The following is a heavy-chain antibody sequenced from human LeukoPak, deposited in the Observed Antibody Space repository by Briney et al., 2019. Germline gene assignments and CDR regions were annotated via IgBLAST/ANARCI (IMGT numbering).Heavy chain of an antibody. J-gene: IGHJ3*02. CDR2: IKQDGSEK. Sequence: GGSLRLSCAASGFTFSSYWMSWVRQAPGKGLEWVANIKQDGSEKYYVDSVKGRFTISRDNAKNSLYLQMNSLRAEDTAVYYCARDVISGSYYADAFDIWGQGTMVTVSS. D-gene: IGHD1-26*01. CDR1: GFTFSSYW. V-gene: IGHV3-7*01. CDR3: ARDVISGSYYADAFDI.